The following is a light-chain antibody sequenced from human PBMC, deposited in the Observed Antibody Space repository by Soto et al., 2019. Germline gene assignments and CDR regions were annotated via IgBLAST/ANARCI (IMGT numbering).Light chain of an antibody. V-gene: IGKV3-11*01. CDR3: QQRSNWLALT. J-gene: IGKJ4*01. CDR1: ERLSSVY. Sequence: EIVLTQSPATLSLSPGERATLSCRASERLSSVYLAWYQQRPGQPPRLLIYDASNRATGIPARFSGSGSGTDFTLTISSLKPEDFAVYYCQQRSNWLALTFGGGTKVDIK. CDR2: DAS.